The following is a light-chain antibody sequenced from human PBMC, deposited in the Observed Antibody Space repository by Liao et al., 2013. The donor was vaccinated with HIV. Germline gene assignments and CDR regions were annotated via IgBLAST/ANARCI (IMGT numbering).Light chain of an antibody. Sequence: SYELTQPPSVSVSPGQTATITCSGDKLGNKYTCWYQQKPGQSPVLVIYQDNKRPSGIPERFSGSNSGNTATLTISGTQAMDEADYYCQAWDSRTVAFGGGTKLTVL. V-gene: IGLV3-1*01. CDR2: QDN. CDR1: KLGNKY. J-gene: IGLJ2*01. CDR3: QAWDSRTVA.